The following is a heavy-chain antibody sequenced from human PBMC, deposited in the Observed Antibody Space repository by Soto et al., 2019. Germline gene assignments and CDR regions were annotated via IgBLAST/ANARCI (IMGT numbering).Heavy chain of an antibody. CDR3: AKSVVVVAAAGGRFDY. V-gene: IGHV3-23*01. CDR1: GFTFNNYA. J-gene: IGHJ4*02. D-gene: IGHD2-15*01. CDR2: ISGNGGST. Sequence: GGSLRLSCAASGFTFNNYAMSWVRQAPGKGLEWISGISGNGGSTYYADSVKGRFTISRDNSRNTLYLQMSSLRAEDTAIYYCAKSVVVVAAAGGRFDYWGQGTLVTVSS.